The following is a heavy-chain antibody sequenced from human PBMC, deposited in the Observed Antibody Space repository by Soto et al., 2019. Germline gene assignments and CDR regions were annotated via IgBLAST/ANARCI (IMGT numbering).Heavy chain of an antibody. V-gene: IGHV3-48*01. CDR1: GFTFSSYS. Sequence: EVQLVESGGGLVQPGWSLRLSCAASGFTFSSYSMNWVRQAPGKGLEWVSYISSSSSTIYYADSVKGRFTISRDNAKNSLYLQMNSLRAEDTAVYYCARSNVLLWFGELSHYYYYGMDVWGQGTTVTVSS. CDR3: ARSNVLLWFGELSHYYYYGMDV. D-gene: IGHD3-10*01. J-gene: IGHJ6*02. CDR2: ISSSSSTI.